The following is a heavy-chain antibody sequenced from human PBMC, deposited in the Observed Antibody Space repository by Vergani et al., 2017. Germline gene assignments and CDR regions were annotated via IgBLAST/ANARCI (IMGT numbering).Heavy chain of an antibody. Sequence: VQLLESGGSLKQPGGSVRLSCAASGFTFSSYGMHWVRQAPGKGLEWVAFIRYDGSNKYYADSVKGRFTISRDNSKNTLYLQMNSLRAEDTAVYYCANNRYCSSTSCYTAPGGYWGQGTLVTVSS. D-gene: IGHD2-2*02. CDR3: ANNRYCSSTSCYTAPGGY. J-gene: IGHJ4*02. CDR2: IRYDGSNK. V-gene: IGHV3-30*02. CDR1: GFTFSSYG.